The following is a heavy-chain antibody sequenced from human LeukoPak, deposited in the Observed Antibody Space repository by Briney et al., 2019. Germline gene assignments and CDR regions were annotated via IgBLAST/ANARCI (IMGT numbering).Heavy chain of an antibody. Sequence: HPGESLRLSCAASGFTFTTYWMSWVRQAPGKGLEWVANIKQDGSERYYVDSVKGRFTISRDNAKNSLYLQMNSLRAEDTAVYYCARGVRPSDTSGKYNWFDPWGQGALVTVSS. J-gene: IGHJ5*02. CDR1: GFTFTTYW. V-gene: IGHV3-7*04. CDR3: ARGVRPSDTSGKYNWFDP. CDR2: IKQDGSER. D-gene: IGHD3-22*01.